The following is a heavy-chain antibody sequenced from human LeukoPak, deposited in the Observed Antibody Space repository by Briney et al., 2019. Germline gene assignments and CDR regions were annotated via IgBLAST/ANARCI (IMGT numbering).Heavy chain of an antibody. CDR1: GVSFSGYY. CDR2: INHSGST. J-gene: IGHJ4*01. Sequence: SETLSLTCAVYGVSFSGYYWSWIRQPPGKGLEWIGEINHSGSTNYNPSLKSRVTISVDTSKNQFSLKLSSVTAADTAVYYCARSLPYYDSSGYYTGYWGPGTLVTVSS. CDR3: ARSLPYYDSSGYYTGY. V-gene: IGHV4-34*01. D-gene: IGHD3-22*01.